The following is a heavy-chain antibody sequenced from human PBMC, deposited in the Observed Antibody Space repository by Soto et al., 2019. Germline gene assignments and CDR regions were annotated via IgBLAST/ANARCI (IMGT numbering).Heavy chain of an antibody. Sequence: EVQLVESGGGLVQPGGSLRLSCAASGFTVSSNYMSWVRQAPGKGLEWVSVIYSGGSTYYADSVKGRFTISRHNSKNTLYLQXXSLRAEDTAVYYCARVXXXXAGTVDWFDPWGQGTLVTVSS. J-gene: IGHJ5*02. CDR1: GFTVSSNY. CDR3: ARVXXXXAGTVDWFDP. V-gene: IGHV3-53*04. CDR2: IYSGGST. D-gene: IGHD6-19*01.